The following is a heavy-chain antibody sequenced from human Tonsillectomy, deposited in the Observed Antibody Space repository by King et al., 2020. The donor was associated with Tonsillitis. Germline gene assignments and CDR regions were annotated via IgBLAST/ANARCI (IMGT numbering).Heavy chain of an antibody. CDR1: GFSLSTSGMR. CDR2: IDWDDDK. CDR3: ARTSVAGLYYFDY. J-gene: IGHJ4*02. V-gene: IGHV2-70*04. Sequence: LKESGPALVKPTQTLTLTCTLSGFSLSTSGMRVSWIRQPPGKALEWLARIDWDDDKFYSTSLKTRLTISKDTSKNQVVLTMTNMDPVDTATYYCARTSVAGLYYFDYWGQGTLVTVSS. D-gene: IGHD6-19*01.